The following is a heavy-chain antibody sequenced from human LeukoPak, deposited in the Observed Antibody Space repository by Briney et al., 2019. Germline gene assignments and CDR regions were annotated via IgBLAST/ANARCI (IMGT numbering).Heavy chain of an antibody. CDR3: ASLACSSTSCHSGSSYYFDY. CDR1: GYSFTTYW. J-gene: IGHJ4*02. CDR2: IYLGDSET. Sequence: GEALKISCEGSGYSFTTYWIAWVRQMPGKGLEWMGIIYLGDSETKYRPSLQGSLTLWANTSSSTAFLQWSSLKASDPAINYCASLACSSTSCHSGSSYYFDYWGQGTVVSVPS. D-gene: IGHD2-2*02. V-gene: IGHV5-51*01.